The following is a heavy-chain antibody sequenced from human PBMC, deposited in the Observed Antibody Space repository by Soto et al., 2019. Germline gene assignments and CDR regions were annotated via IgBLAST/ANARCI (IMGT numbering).Heavy chain of an antibody. J-gene: IGHJ6*02. CDR1: GYTFTSYA. CDR3: ARGGSCSSNSSPHCYDYGMDV. CDR2: INAGNGNT. Sequence: ASVKVSCKASGYTFTSYAMHWVRQAPGQRLEWMGWINAGNGNTKYSQKFQGRVTITRDTSASTAYMELSSLRSEDTAVYYCARGGSCSSNSSPHCYDYGMDVWHQGTRVTAAS. V-gene: IGHV1-3*01. D-gene: IGHD2-2*01.